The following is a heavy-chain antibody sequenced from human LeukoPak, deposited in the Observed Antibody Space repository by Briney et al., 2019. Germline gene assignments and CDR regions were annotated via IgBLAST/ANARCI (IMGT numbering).Heavy chain of an antibody. CDR1: GYTFTGYY. D-gene: IGHD3-10*01. J-gene: IGHJ4*02. Sequence: ASVKVSCKASGYTFTGYYLHWVRQAPGQGLEWMGWINVGNDNTRYSQNFQGRVTITRDTSASTAYMELTSLRSEDTAVYYCARDGGGWFGETDWGQGTLVIVSS. CDR2: INVGNDNT. V-gene: IGHV1-3*01. CDR3: ARDGGGWFGETD.